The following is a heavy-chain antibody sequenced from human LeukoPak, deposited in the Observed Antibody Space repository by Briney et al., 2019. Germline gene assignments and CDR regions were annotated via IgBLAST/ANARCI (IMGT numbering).Heavy chain of an antibody. V-gene: IGHV4-31*03. Sequence: SETLSLTCTVSGGSISSGGYYWSWIRQHPGKGLEWMGYIYYSGSTYYNPSLKSRVTISVDTSKNQFSLKLTSVTAADSAVYYCARVKRGPDAFDVWGQXAVVTVSS. CDR1: GGSISSGGYY. J-gene: IGHJ3*01. CDR2: IYYSGST. CDR3: ARVKRGPDAFDV.